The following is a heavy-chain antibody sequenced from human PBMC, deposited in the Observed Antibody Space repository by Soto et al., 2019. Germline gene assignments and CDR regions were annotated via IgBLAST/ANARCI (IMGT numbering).Heavy chain of an antibody. D-gene: IGHD2-2*01. CDR2: IYYSGST. CDR1: GGSISSYY. J-gene: IGHJ5*02. Sequence: SETLSLTCTVSGGSISSYYWSWIRQHPGKGLEWIGYIYYSGSTNYNPSLKSRVTISVDTSKNQFSLKLSSVTAADTAVYYCAREKYCSSTSCYNNWFDPWGQGTLVTVSS. CDR3: AREKYCSSTSCYNNWFDP. V-gene: IGHV4-59*01.